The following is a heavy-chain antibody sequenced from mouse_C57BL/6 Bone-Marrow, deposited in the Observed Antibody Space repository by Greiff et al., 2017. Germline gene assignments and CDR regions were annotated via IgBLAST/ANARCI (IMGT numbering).Heavy chain of an antibody. CDR3: ARDYYGSLWYFDV. V-gene: IGHV1-54*01. D-gene: IGHD1-1*01. CDR1: GYAFTNYL. J-gene: IGHJ1*03. Sequence: VQLQQSGAELVRPGTSVKVSCKASGYAFTNYLIEWVKQRPGQGLEWIGVINPGSGGTNYNEKFKGKATLTADKSSSTAYMQLSSLTSEDSAVYFCARDYYGSLWYFDVWGTGTTVTVSS. CDR2: INPGSGGT.